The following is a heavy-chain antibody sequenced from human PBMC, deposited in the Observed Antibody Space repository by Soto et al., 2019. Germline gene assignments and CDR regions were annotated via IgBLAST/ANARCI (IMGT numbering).Heavy chain of an antibody. CDR2: ISTYNGNT. Sequence: ASVKVSCKASGYTFTSYGITWVRQAPGQGLEWMGWISTYNGNTNYAQKFQGRVTMTRDTSTSTVYMELSSLRSEDTAVYYCARGSYDYIWGSYRYYYYHYYMDVWGKGTTVTVS. V-gene: IGHV1-18*01. CDR1: GYTFTSYG. J-gene: IGHJ6*03. CDR3: ARGSYDYIWGSYRYYYYHYYMDV. D-gene: IGHD3-16*02.